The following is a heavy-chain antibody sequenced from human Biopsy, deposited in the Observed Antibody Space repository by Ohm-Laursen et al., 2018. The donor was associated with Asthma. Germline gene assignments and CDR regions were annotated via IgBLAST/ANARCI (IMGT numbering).Heavy chain of an antibody. CDR2: IKHDGSEK. V-gene: IGHV3-7*01. J-gene: IGHJ1*01. D-gene: IGHD3-3*02. CDR3: ARTFHFWSPYHAEHYQL. Sequence: SLRLSCAASGFTFGDYWMSWVRQVPGKGLEWVANIKHDGSEKYHVDSLKGRFTISRDNAKNSLYLQMNSLRAEDTAVYYCARTFHFWSPYHAEHYQLWGQGTLVTVPS. CDR1: GFTFGDYW.